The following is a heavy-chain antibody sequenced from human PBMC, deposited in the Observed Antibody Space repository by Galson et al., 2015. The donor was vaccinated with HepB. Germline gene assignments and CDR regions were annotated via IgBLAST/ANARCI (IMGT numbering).Heavy chain of an antibody. CDR2: IYWDDVK. CDR1: GFSFSTSGVG. Sequence: PALVKPTQTLTLTCTFSGFSFSTSGVGVGWIRQPPGKALEWLALIYWDDVKRYSTSLKSRLIITKDTSKNQVVLTMTNMDPVDTATYYCAHRTLWFGASDAFDFWGQGTMVIVSS. J-gene: IGHJ3*01. V-gene: IGHV2-5*02. D-gene: IGHD3-10*01. CDR3: AHRTLWFGASDAFDF.